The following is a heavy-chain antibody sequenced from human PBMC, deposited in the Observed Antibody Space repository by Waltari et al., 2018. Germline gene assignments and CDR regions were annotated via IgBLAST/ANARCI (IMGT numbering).Heavy chain of an antibody. Sequence: QVHLQESGPGLVKPSETLSPTCTVSGDSINSGNYFWSWIRQPAGEGVEFIGRIYKYGNTIYNPSLTGRVTITMDMSRNQFSLRLKSVTAADTAVYYCTRDPAGGIDVWGQGTLVTVSS. D-gene: IGHD3-16*01. CDR2: IYKYGNT. CDR1: GDSINSGNYF. V-gene: IGHV4-61*02. CDR3: TRDPAGGIDV. J-gene: IGHJ4*02.